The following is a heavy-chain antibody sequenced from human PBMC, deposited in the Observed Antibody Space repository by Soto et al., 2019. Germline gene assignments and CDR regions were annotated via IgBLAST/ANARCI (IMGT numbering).Heavy chain of an antibody. CDR2: IYSGGST. D-gene: IGHD3-10*01. J-gene: IGHJ6*02. V-gene: IGHV3-53*02. CDR3: ARDLTVGELSPPDYGMDV. Sequence: EVQLVETGGGLIQPGGSLRLSCAASGFTVSSNYMSWVRQAPGKGLEWVSVIYSGGSTYYADSVKGRFTISRDNSKHTLYLQMNSLRAEDTAVYYWARDLTVGELSPPDYGMDVWGQGTTVTVSS. CDR1: GFTVSSNY.